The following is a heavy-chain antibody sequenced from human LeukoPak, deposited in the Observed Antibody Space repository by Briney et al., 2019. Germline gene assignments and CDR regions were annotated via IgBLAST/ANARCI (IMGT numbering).Heavy chain of an antibody. J-gene: IGHJ4*02. CDR1: GFTFSTYW. CDR3: ASGFPTAPQRADY. D-gene: IGHD1-14*01. Sequence: PGGSLRLSCRASGFTFSTYWMHWVRQGAGKGLVWISRIKSDGRTTNYADSVKGRFTISRDNAKNTLYLQMSSLRPEDTAVYYCASGFPTAPQRADYWGQGTLVTVSS. V-gene: IGHV3-74*01. CDR2: IKSDGRTT.